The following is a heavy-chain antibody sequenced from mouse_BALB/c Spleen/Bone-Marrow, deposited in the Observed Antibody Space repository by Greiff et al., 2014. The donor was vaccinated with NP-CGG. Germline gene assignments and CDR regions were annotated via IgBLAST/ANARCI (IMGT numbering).Heavy chain of an antibody. Sequence: EVQLQQSGAELVKPGASVKLSCTTSGFNIKDTYIHWVKRRPEQGLDWIGRIDPADDTTIYDPKFQDKATITTDTSSSMAYLQLSSLTSEDAAVYFCSRGTRHYFDYWGQGTTLTVSS. CDR3: SRGTRHYFDY. CDR1: GFNIKDTY. D-gene: IGHD1-2*01. J-gene: IGHJ2*01. V-gene: IGHV14-3*02. CDR2: IDPADDTT.